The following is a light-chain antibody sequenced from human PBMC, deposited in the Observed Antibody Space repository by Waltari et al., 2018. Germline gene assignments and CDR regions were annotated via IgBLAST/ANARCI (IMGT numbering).Light chain of an antibody. CDR2: GAS. CDR1: ESISSN. J-gene: IGKJ1*01. V-gene: IGKV3-15*01. CDR3: QQYNNWPPWT. Sequence: EIVMTQSPAILSVSPGERATLSRRASESISSNLAWYQQKPGQAPRLLIYGASTRATGIPARFSGSGSGTEFTFTISSLQSEDFAVYYCQQYNNWPPWTFGQGTKVEIK.